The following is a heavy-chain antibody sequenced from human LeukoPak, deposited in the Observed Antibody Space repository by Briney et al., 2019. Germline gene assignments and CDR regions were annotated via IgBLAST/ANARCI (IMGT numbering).Heavy chain of an antibody. V-gene: IGHV4-31*03. Sequence: SETLSLTCTVSGGSISSGGYYWSWIRQHPGKGLEWIGYIYYSGSTYYNPSLKSRVTISVDTSKNQFSLKLSSVTAADTAVYYCARNYYGSGSYGDLGVDYWGRGTLVTVSS. CDR3: ARNYYGSGSYGDLGVDY. J-gene: IGHJ4*02. D-gene: IGHD3-10*01. CDR1: GGSISSGGYY. CDR2: IYYSGST.